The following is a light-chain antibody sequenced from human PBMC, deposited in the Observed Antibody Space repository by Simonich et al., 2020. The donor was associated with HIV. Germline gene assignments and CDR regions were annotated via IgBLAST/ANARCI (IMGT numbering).Light chain of an antibody. CDR1: QSVLYSSNNKNY. CDR3: QQYNNWPT. V-gene: IGKV4-1*01. CDR2: WAS. J-gene: IGKJ4*01. Sequence: DIVMTQSPDSLTVSLGERATINCKSSQSVLYSSNNKNYLAWYQQKPGQPPKLLIYWASTRESGVPDRFSAGGSGTDFTLTISSLQAEDVAVYYCQQYNNWPTFGGGTKVEIK.